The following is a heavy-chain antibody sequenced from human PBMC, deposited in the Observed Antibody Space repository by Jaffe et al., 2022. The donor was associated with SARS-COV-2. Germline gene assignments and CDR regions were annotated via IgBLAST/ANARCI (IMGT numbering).Heavy chain of an antibody. CDR3: ARHSGPYDSNGYYPRLRESYFDY. D-gene: IGHD3-22*01. CDR2: IYYSGSS. CDR1: GGSISSSSYY. Sequence: QLQLQESGPGLVKPSETLSLTCTISGGSISSSSYYWGWLRQPPGKGLEWIGTIYYSGSSYYKPSLKSRVSISVDTSKNQFSLKLSSVTAADTALYYCARHSGPYDSNGYYPRLRESYFDYWGQGVLVTVSS. J-gene: IGHJ4*02. V-gene: IGHV4-39*01.